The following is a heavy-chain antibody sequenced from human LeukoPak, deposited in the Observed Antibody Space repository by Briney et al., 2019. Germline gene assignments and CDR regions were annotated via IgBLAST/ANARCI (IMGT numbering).Heavy chain of an antibody. V-gene: IGHV4-38-2*02. CDR2: IYHSGST. CDR1: GYSISSGYY. CDR3: AREPRGSGSFDY. J-gene: IGHJ4*02. Sequence: SGTLSLTCTVSGYSISSGYYWGWIRQPPGKGLEWIGSIYHSGSTYYNPSLKSRVTISVDTSKNQFSLKLSSVTAADTAVYYCAREPRGSGSFDYWGQGTLVTVSS. D-gene: IGHD3-10*01.